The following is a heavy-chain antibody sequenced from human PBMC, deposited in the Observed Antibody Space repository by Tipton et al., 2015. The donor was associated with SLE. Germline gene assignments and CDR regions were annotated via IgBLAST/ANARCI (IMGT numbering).Heavy chain of an antibody. Sequence: TLSLTCTVSGGSISSYYWSWIRQPPGKGLEWIGYIYYSGSTNYNPSLKSRVTISVDTSKNQFSLKLSSVTAADTAVYYCATPGDLEEHDAFDIWGQGTMVTVSS. V-gene: IGHV4-59*08. J-gene: IGHJ3*02. CDR1: GGSISSYY. CDR3: ATPGDLEEHDAFDI. CDR2: IYYSGST. D-gene: IGHD7-27*01.